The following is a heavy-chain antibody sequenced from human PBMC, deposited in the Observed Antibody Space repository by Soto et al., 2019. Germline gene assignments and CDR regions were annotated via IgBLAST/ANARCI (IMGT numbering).Heavy chain of an antibody. CDR3: ATKQDPPGVGDYYYYGMDV. Sequence: QVQLVQSGAEVKKPGSSVKVSCKASGGTFSSYAISWVRQAPGQGLEWMGGIIPIFGTANYAQKFQGRVTITADESTSTAYMELSSLRSEDTAVYYCATKQDPPGVGDYYYYGMDVWGQGTTVTVSS. CDR1: GGTFSSYA. J-gene: IGHJ6*02. CDR2: IIPIFGTA. V-gene: IGHV1-69*12. D-gene: IGHD1-26*01.